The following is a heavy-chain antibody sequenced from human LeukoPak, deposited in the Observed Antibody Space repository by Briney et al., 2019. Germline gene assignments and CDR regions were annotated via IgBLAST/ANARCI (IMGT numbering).Heavy chain of an antibody. CDR1: GFTFSSYN. D-gene: IGHD1-26*01. V-gene: IGHV3-21*01. J-gene: IGHJ3*02. CDR3: AGQWEPGVTDAFDI. Sequence: PGGSLRLSCAASGFTFSSYNMNWVRQAPGKGLEWVSSISSSSSYIYYADSVKGRFTISRDNAKNSLNLQMNSLRAEDTAVYYCAGQWEPGVTDAFDIWGQGTMVTVSS. CDR2: ISSSSSYI.